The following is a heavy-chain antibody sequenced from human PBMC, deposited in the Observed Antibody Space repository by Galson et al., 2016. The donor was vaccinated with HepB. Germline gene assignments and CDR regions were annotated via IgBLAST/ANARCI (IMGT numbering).Heavy chain of an antibody. CDR3: VREDYGDDPVYYYYYGMDV. V-gene: IGHV3-11*06. J-gene: IGHJ6*02. D-gene: IGHD4-17*01. CDR1: GFIFNDYH. CDR2: IRDSGDFP. Sequence: SLRLSCAASGFIFNDYHMAWIRQAPGRGPEWVSQIRDSGDFPYYADSVRGRFTISRDNAKNTLYLQMNSLRAEDTALYYCVREDYGDDPVYYYYYGMDVWGQGTTVSVSS.